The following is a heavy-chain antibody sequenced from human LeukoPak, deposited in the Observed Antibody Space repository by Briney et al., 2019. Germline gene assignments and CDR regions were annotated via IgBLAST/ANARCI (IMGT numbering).Heavy chain of an antibody. J-gene: IGHJ4*02. CDR2: MSLDGSSI. D-gene: IGHD3-9*01. V-gene: IGHV3-30*15. CDR1: GFAFNTQA. CDR3: ARDRGKLRYLDL. Sequence: GRSLRLSCVASGFAFNTQAMQWVRQAPGKGLEWLAVMSLDGSSIYYADSVGGRFNISRENSKNTLFLHMSRLRVEDTAVYYCARDRGKLRYLDLWGQGTLLTVSS.